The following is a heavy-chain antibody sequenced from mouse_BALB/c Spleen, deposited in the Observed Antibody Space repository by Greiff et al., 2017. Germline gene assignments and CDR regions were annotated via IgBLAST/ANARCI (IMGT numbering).Heavy chain of an antibody. CDR3: ALIYYGTEAY. V-gene: IGHV14-3*02. CDR1: GFNIKDTY. D-gene: IGHD2-1*01. CDR2: IDPANGNT. Sequence: VQLKQSGAELVKPGASVKLSCTASGFNIKDTYMHWVKQRPEQGLEWIGRIDPANGNTKYDPKFQGKATITADTSSNTAYLQLSSLTSEDTAVYYCALIYYGTEAYWGQGTLVTVSA. J-gene: IGHJ3*01.